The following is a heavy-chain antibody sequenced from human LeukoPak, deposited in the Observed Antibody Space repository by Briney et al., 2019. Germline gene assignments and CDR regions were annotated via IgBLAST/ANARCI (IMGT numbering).Heavy chain of an antibody. CDR3: AKDRGQLLSNWFDP. J-gene: IGHJ5*02. CDR2: ISYDGSNK. V-gene: IGHV3-30*18. D-gene: IGHD2-2*01. Sequence: PGRSLRLSCAASGFTFSSYGMHWVRQAPGKGLEWVAVISYDGSNKYYADSVKGRFTISRDNSKNTLYLQMNSLRAEDTAVYYCAKDRGQLLSNWFDPWGQGTLVTVSS. CDR1: GFTFSSYG.